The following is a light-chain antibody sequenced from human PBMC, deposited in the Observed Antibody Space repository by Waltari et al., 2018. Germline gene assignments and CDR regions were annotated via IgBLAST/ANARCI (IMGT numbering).Light chain of an antibody. CDR3: QQYYSTPHT. CDR1: QSILYSSNNKNY. Sequence: QSPDSLAVSLGERATINCKSSQSILYSSNNKNYLVWYQQKPGQPPKLLIYWASTRESGVPDRFSGSGSGTDFTLTISSLQAVDVAVYYCQQYYSTPHTFGQGTKLEIK. J-gene: IGKJ2*01. V-gene: IGKV4-1*01. CDR2: WAS.